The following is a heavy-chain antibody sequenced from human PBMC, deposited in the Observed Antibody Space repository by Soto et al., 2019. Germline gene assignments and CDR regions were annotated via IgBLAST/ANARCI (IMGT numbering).Heavy chain of an antibody. CDR2: FDPEDGET. Sequence: ASVKVSCKVSGYTLTELSMHWVRQAPGKGLEWMGGFDPEDGETIYAQKFQGRVTMTEDTSTDTAYMELSSLRSEDTAVYYCATVRITMVRGVIDPPYYYGMDVWGQGTTVTVSS. J-gene: IGHJ6*02. CDR1: GYTLTELS. V-gene: IGHV1-24*01. CDR3: ATVRITMVRGVIDPPYYYGMDV. D-gene: IGHD3-10*01.